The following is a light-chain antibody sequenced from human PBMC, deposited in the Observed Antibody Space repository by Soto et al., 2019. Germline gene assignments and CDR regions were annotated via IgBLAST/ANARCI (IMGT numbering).Light chain of an antibody. CDR1: QSIGSY. CDR3: QQSYSTPT. CDR2: DAS. Sequence: DIQMTQSPSSLSASVGDRVTMTCRASQSIGSYLDWSQQKQGKAPTLLIYDASSLQSGIPSRFSGRGSGTDITRNIRSLQPDDVATYECQQSYSTPTFGGGTTVELK. V-gene: IGKV1-39*01. J-gene: IGKJ4*01.